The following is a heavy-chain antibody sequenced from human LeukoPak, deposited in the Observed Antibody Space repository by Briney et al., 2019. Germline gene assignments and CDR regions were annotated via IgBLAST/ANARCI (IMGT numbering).Heavy chain of an antibody. CDR2: IYYSGST. V-gene: IGHV4-59*01. D-gene: IGHD2-15*01. CDR3: ARGPPKGELLLDY. CDR1: GGSISSYY. Sequence: SEPLSLPCTVSGGSISSYYWSWIRRPPGKGLEWIGYIYYSGSTNYYPSLKSRVTISVDTSKNQFSLKLSSVTAADTAVDYCARGPPKGELLLDYWGQGTLVTVSS. J-gene: IGHJ4*02.